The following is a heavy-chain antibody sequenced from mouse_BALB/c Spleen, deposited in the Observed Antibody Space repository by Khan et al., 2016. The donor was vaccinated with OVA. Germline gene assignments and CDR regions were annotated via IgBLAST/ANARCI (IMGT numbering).Heavy chain of an antibody. J-gene: IGHJ3*01. Sequence: EVQLQESGPGLVKPSQSLSLTCTVTGYSITSDYAWNWIRQFPRNKLEWMGYISYSGSTSYNPSLNSRISITRDTSKNQFFLQLNSVTTEDTATTYCARSGYEAWFAYWDQGTLVTVSA. CDR2: ISYSGST. CDR1: GYSITSDYA. CDR3: ARSGYEAWFAY. D-gene: IGHD2-14*01. V-gene: IGHV3-2*02.